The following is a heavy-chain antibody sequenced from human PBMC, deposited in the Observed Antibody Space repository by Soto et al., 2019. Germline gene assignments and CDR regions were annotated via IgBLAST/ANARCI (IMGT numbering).Heavy chain of an antibody. CDR3: ARVVYFDRSAYGL. J-gene: IGHJ3*01. D-gene: IGHD3-22*01. V-gene: IGHV3-21*01. Sequence: GGSLRLSCAASGFSFSGYNMNWVRQAPGKGLEWVSSISGDNNYIYYADSVQGRFTISRDNAKNSVYLQMNSLRAEDTAVYYCARVVYFDRSAYGLWGQGTMVTVSS. CDR1: GFSFSGYN. CDR2: ISGDNNYI.